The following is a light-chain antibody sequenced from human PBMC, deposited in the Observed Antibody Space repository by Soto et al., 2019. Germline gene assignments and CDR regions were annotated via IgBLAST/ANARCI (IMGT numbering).Light chain of an antibody. J-gene: IGLJ2*01. CDR2: DVS. Sequence: QSALTQPRSVSGSPGQSVTISCTGTSSDVGGYNYVSWYQQHPDKAPKLMIYDVSQRPSGVPDRFSGSKSGYTASLTISGLQAEDEADYYCCSDAGRYTYVVFGGGTKVTVL. CDR1: SSDVGGYNY. V-gene: IGLV2-11*01. CDR3: CSDAGRYTYVV.